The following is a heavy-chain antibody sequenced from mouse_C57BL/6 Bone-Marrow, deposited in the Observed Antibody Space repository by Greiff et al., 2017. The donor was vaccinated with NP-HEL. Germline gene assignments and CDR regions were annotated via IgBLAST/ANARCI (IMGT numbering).Heavy chain of an antibody. CDR1: GFNIKNTY. CDR3: AKGYYVSYYAMDY. D-gene: IGHD2-3*01. CDR2: IDPANGNT. J-gene: IGHJ4*01. V-gene: IGHV14-3*01. Sequence: EVQLQQSVAELVRPGASVKLSCTASGFNIKNTYMHWVKQRPEQGLEWIGRIDPANGNTKYAPKFQGKATITADTSSNTAYLQLSSLTSEDTALYYCAKGYYVSYYAMDYWGQGTSVTVSS.